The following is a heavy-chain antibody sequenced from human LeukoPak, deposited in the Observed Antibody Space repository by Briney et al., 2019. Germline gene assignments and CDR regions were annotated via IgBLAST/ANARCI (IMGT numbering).Heavy chain of an antibody. CDR3: ARAEGPDPPREQNRGLDDAFDI. V-gene: IGHV4-30-4*08. CDR2: IYYSGST. CDR1: GGSISSGDYY. Sequence: SETLSLTCTVSGGSISSGDYYWSWIRQPPGKGLEWIGYIYYSGSTYYNPSLKSRVTISVDTSKNQFSLKLSSVTAADPAGYYWARAEGPDPPREQNRGLDDAFDIWAKRQWSPSLQ. D-gene: IGHD1/OR15-1a*01. J-gene: IGHJ3*02.